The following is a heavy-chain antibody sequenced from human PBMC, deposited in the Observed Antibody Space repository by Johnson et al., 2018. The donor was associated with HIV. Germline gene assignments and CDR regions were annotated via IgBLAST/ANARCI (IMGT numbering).Heavy chain of an antibody. D-gene: IGHD2-2*01. CDR2: ISYDGSNK. CDR1: GFTFSSYG. Sequence: QVQLVESGGGVVQPGRSLRLSCAASGFTFSSYGMHWVRQAPGKGLEWVAVISYDGSNKYYADSVKGRFTISRDNSKNTLYLQMNSLRAEDTAGYYCARGGSSTSLDAFDIWGQGTMVTVSS. V-gene: IGHV3-30*03. CDR3: ARGGSSTSLDAFDI. J-gene: IGHJ3*02.